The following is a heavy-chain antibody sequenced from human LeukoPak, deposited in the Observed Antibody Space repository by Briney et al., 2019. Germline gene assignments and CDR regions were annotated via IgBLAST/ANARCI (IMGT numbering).Heavy chain of an antibody. Sequence: GGSLRLSCAASGFTFSSYGMQWVRQAPGKGLEWVAFIRYDGSNKYYADSVKGRFTISRDNSKNTLYLQMNSLRAEDTAVYYCAKDFAGELLAFDYWGQGTLVTVSS. V-gene: IGHV3-30*02. J-gene: IGHJ4*02. CDR2: IRYDGSNK. CDR3: AKDFAGELLAFDY. D-gene: IGHD1-26*01. CDR1: GFTFSSYG.